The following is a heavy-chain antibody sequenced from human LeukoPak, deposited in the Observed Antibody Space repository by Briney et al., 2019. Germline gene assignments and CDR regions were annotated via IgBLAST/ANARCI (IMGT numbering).Heavy chain of an antibody. CDR3: AGIHYYDSSGYDY. CDR2: IYYSGST. V-gene: IGHV4-61*05. CDR1: GGSISSSSYY. J-gene: IGHJ4*02. D-gene: IGHD3-22*01. Sequence: PSETLSLTCTVSGGSISSSSYYWGWIRQPPGKGLEWIGYIYYSGSTNYNPSLKSRVTISVDTSKNQFSLKLSSVTAADTAVYYCAGIHYYDSSGYDYWGQGTLVTVSS.